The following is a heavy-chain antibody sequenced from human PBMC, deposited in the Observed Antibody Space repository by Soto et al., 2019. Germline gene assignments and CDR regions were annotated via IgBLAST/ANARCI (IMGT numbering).Heavy chain of an antibody. CDR3: ARDAEYYFDY. CDR2: ISSSSSTI. V-gene: IGHV3-48*02. CDR1: GFAFSSYS. J-gene: IGHJ4*02. Sequence: GGSLRLSCAASGFAFSSYSMNWVRQAPGKGLEWVSYISSSSSTIYYADSGKGGFTISRDNAKNSLYLQMNSLRDEDTAVYCWARDAEYYFDYWGQGTLVTVSS.